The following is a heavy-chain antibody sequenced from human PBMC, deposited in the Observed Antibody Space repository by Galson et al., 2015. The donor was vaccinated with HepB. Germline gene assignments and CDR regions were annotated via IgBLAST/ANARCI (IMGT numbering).Heavy chain of an antibody. CDR2: SRNNANSHTT. Sequence: SLRLSCAASGFTFSDYYVDWVRQAPGKGLEWVGRSRNNANSHTTEYAASVKGRFTTSRDESQNSVHLQMNSLKIEDTAVYYCIRVVVGSLTSDHYDAYWGQGIPVTVSS. CDR1: GFTFSDYY. J-gene: IGHJ4*02. D-gene: IGHD3-22*01. CDR3: IRVVVGSLTSDHYDAY. V-gene: IGHV3-72*01.